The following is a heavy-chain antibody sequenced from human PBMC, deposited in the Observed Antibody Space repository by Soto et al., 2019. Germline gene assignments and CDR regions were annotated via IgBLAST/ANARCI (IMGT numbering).Heavy chain of an antibody. CDR3: ASIAAENWFDP. V-gene: IGHV4-39*01. D-gene: IGHD6-13*01. Sequence: SETLSLTCTVSGGSISSSSYYWGWIRQPPGKGLEWIGSIYYSGSTYYNPSLKSRVTISVDTSKNQFSLKLSSGTAADTAVYYCASIAAENWFDPWGQGTLVTVSS. CDR2: IYYSGST. CDR1: GGSISSSSYY. J-gene: IGHJ5*02.